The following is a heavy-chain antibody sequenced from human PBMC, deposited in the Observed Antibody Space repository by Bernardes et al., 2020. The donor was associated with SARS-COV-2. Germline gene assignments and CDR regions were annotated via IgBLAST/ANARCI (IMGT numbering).Heavy chain of an antibody. CDR2: ISGDGRTT. V-gene: IGHV3-74*01. CDR1: GFTFRSYW. CDR3: VRGPSDGHGRFEY. Sequence: GGSLRLSCAASGFTFRSYWMHWVRQAPGKGLVWVSRISGDGRTTTYADSVKGRFIISRDNARDTLYLQMNSLRAEDTAVYYCVRGPSDGHGRFEYWGQGTLGTVSS. J-gene: IGHJ4*02.